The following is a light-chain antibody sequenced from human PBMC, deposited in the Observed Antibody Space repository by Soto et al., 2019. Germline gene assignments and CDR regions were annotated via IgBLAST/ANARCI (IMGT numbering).Light chain of an antibody. V-gene: IGLV2-8*01. J-gene: IGLJ1*01. CDR1: SSDVGGYNY. CDR2: EVS. Sequence: QSALTQPPSASGSPGQSVTISCTGTSSDVGGYNYVSWYQQRPGKAPKLIIYEVSKRPSGVPDRVFGSKSGNTASLTVSGLQTGDEADYYCSSFAGTNSFVFGTGTKVTVL. CDR3: SSFAGTNSFV.